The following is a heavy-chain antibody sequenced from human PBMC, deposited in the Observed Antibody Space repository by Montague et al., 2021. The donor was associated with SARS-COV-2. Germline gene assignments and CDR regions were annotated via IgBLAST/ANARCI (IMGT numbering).Heavy chain of an antibody. V-gene: IGHV4-59*12. CDR1: GDSINTYY. D-gene: IGHD6-13*01. CDR2: IFYTGST. Sequence: SETLSLTCTVSGDSINTYYWNWIRQPPGKGLEWLGSIFYTGSTNXNPSLKSRVTISLDTSKNQFFLKVTSVTAADTAVYHCARQAAGSYFYYGVDVWGQGTTVTVSS. CDR3: ARQAAGSYFYYGVDV. J-gene: IGHJ6*02.